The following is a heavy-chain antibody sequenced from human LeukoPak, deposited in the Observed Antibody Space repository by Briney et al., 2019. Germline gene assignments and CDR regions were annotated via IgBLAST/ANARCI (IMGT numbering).Heavy chain of an antibody. CDR2: ISAYNGNT. Sequence: VASVKVSCKASGYTFTSYGVSWVRQAPGQSLEWLGWISAYNGNTYYAENFQARVTMTTDTPTSTAYMELRSLKSDDTAVYYCARDVFCSGNSCLRDAFDIWGQGTKVTVSS. D-gene: IGHD2-15*01. CDR1: GYTFTSYG. V-gene: IGHV1-18*01. J-gene: IGHJ3*02. CDR3: ARDVFCSGNSCLRDAFDI.